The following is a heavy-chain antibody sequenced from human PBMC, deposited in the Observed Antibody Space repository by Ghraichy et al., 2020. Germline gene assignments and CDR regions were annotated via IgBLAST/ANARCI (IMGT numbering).Heavy chain of an antibody. Sequence: SQTLSLTCTVSGGSISSYYWSWIRQPPGKGLEWIGYIYYSGSTNYNPSLKSRVTISVDTSKNQFSLKLSSVTAADTAVYYCARGPETGEGRTYYFDYWGQGTLVTVSS. CDR3: ARGPETGEGRTYYFDY. CDR2: IYYSGST. V-gene: IGHV4-59*01. J-gene: IGHJ4*02. CDR1: GGSISSYY. D-gene: IGHD7-27*01.